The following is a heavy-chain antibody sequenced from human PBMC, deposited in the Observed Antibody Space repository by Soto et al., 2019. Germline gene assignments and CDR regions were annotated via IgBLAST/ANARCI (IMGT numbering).Heavy chain of an antibody. CDR1: GFTFSSYW. CDR3: ARGEGHFWWIAARPLIHAFDI. V-gene: IGHV3-7*01. J-gene: IGHJ3*02. CDR2: IKQDGSEK. D-gene: IGHD6-6*01. Sequence: GGSLRLSCAASGFTFSSYWMSWVRQAPGKGLEWVANIKQDGSEKYYVDSVKGRFTISRDNAKNSLYLQMNSLRAEDTAVYYCARGEGHFWWIAARPLIHAFDIWGQGTMVTVSS.